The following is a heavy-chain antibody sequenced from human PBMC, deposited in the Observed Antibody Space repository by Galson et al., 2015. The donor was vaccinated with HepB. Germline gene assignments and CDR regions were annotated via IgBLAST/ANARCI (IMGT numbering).Heavy chain of an antibody. CDR3: AREASFRSFEVPGWTDS. CDR2: ISYHGIKQ. V-gene: IGHV3-30*03. J-gene: IGHJ5*01. CDR1: GFPLSGYS. Sequence: SLRLSCAASGFPLSGYSIHWVRQAPGKGLEWVAIISYHGIKQNYVDSVRGRFTISRDNSKNTVYLYMSSLRPEDTAVYYCAREASFRSFEVPGWTDSWGQGTLVTVSS. D-gene: IGHD3-3*01.